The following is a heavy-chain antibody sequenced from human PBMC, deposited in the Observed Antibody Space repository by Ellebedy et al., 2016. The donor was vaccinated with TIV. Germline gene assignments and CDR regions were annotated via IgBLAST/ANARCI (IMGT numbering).Heavy chain of an antibody. CDR2: ISYDGSYK. D-gene: IGHD3-10*01. V-gene: IGHV3-30*04. J-gene: IGHJ4*01. CDR3: ARGWFGEANVDF. Sequence: GESLKISCAASEFTFSTYAMHWVRQAPGKGLEWVALISYDGSYKYYADSVKGRFTISRDNSKNTLYLQMNSLRAEDTAVYYCARGWFGEANVDFWGQGTLVTASS. CDR1: EFTFSTYA.